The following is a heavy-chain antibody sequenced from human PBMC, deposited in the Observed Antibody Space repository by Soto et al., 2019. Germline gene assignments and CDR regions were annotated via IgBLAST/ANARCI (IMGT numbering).Heavy chain of an antibody. J-gene: IGHJ6*02. Sequence: WKTSGWGMTEDYVGWGRMATGQGLEWMGWMNPNSGNTGYAQKFQGRVTMTRNTSISTAYMELSSLRSEDTVVYYCASTIVGTTAGMFLWGHATTLSV. D-gene: IGHD1-26*01. CDR3: ASTIVGTTAGMFL. CDR2: MNPNSGNT. CDR1: GWGMTEDY. V-gene: IGHV1-8*01.